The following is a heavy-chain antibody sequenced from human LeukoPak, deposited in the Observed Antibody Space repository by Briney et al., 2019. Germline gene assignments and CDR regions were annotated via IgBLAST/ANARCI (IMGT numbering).Heavy chain of an antibody. J-gene: IGHJ4*02. Sequence: GESLKISCKGSGYSFTNYWIAWVRQMPGKGLEWMGIIYPGDSDTRYSPSFQGQVTMSADKSLSTAFLQWSFLKASDTAMYYCARGYCTSNSCSNSDYWGQGTLVTVS. D-gene: IGHD2-2*01. CDR1: GYSFTNYW. V-gene: IGHV5-51*01. CDR3: ARGYCTSNSCSNSDY. CDR2: IYPGDSDT.